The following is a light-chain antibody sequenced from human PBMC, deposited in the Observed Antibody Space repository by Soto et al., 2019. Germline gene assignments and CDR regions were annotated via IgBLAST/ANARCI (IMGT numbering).Light chain of an antibody. CDR1: QSVSSSY. J-gene: IGKJ1*01. V-gene: IGKV3-20*01. CDR3: QQYGSSSWT. CDR2: GAS. Sequence: EIVLTQSPGTLSLSPGERATLSCRASQSVSSSYLAWYQQKPGQAPRLLIYGASSRATGIPDRFSGSGSGTDVTLTISRLEPEDFAVYYGQQYGSSSWTFGQGTKVEIK.